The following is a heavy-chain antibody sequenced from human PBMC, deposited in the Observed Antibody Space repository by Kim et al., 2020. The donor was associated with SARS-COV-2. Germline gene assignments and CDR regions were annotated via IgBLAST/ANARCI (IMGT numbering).Heavy chain of an antibody. V-gene: IGHV3-48*04. CDR1: GFTFSSYT. Sequence: GGSLRLSCAASGFTFSSYTMNWVRQAPGKGLEWVAFFTSSSSSISYADSVKGRFFISRDNAQSSVYLQLNSLRADDTAVYYCVRGRGSYYFDSWGQGTLVTVSS. D-gene: IGHD1-26*01. J-gene: IGHJ4*02. CDR2: FTSSSSSI. CDR3: VRGRGSYYFDS.